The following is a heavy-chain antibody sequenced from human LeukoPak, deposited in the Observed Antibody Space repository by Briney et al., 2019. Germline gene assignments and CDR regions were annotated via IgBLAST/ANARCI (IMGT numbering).Heavy chain of an antibody. D-gene: IGHD3-9*01. Sequence: GASVKVSCKASGYTFTSYGISWVRQAPGQGLEWMGWISAYNGNTNYAQKLQGRVTMTTDTSTSTAYMELRSLRSEDTAVYYCATVKFDISVGLNWFDPWGQGTLVTVSS. CDR1: GYTFTSYG. CDR3: ATVKFDISVGLNWFDP. J-gene: IGHJ5*02. CDR2: ISAYNGNT. V-gene: IGHV1-18*01.